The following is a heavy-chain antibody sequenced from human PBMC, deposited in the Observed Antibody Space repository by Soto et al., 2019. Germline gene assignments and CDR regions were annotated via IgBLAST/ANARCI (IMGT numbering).Heavy chain of an antibody. Sequence: GGSLRLSCVAFGFSFDYYGMHGVRQAPGKGLEWVSLISWDGGGTYYADSVRGRFTISRDNSKNSLYLQMNSLTTEDTALYYCAKGLIVGATFGLDYWGQGTLVTVSS. J-gene: IGHJ4*02. D-gene: IGHD1-26*01. V-gene: IGHV3-43*01. CDR3: AKGLIVGATFGLDY. CDR2: ISWDGGGT. CDR1: GFSFDYYG.